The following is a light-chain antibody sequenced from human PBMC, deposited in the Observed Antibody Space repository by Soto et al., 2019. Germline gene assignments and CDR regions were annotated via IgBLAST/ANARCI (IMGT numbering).Light chain of an antibody. V-gene: IGKV3-11*01. CDR2: GAS. Sequence: EVVLTQSPATLSLSPGERATLSCRASQSVSTYLAWYQQKPGQPPRLLIYGASNRATGTPARFSGSGSVTDFTLTISGLEAEDFAVYYCHQRRNWPPFTFGPGTKVDIK. CDR1: QSVSTY. J-gene: IGKJ3*01. CDR3: HQRRNWPPFT.